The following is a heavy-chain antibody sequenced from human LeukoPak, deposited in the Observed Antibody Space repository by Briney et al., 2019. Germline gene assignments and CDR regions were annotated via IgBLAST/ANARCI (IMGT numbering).Heavy chain of an antibody. D-gene: IGHD2-15*01. CDR1: GGSISSSSYY. CDR2: IYYSGST. CDR3: ARWADSEYFFDY. J-gene: IGHJ4*02. Sequence: PSETLSLTCTVSGGSISSSSYYWGWIRQPPGKGLEWIGSIYYSGSTYYNPSLKSRVTISVDTSKNQFSLKLSSVTAADTAVYYCARWADSEYFFDYWGQGTLVTVSS. V-gene: IGHV4-39*01.